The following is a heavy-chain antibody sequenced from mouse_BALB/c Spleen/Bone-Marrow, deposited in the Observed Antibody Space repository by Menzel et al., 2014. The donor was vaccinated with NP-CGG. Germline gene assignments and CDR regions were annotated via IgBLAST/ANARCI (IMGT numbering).Heavy chain of an antibody. Sequence: LQQSGSELVRPGASVNRSCRASGYKLPSYGMPGVKQGPGQAFEGIGNIYPGSGSTNYDEKFKSKATLTVDTSSSTAYMQLSSLTSEDSAVYYCTPRLRYWGQGTTLTVSS. D-gene: IGHD1-2*01. V-gene: IGHV1S22*01. CDR1: GYKLPSYG. CDR2: IYPGSGST. J-gene: IGHJ2*01. CDR3: TPRLRY.